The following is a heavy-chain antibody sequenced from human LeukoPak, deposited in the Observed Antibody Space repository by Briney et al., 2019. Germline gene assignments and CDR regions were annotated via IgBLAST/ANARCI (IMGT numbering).Heavy chain of an antibody. Sequence: ASVKVSCKASGGTFSNYAINWVRQAPGQGLEWMGGIIPIFGTANYAQKFQGRVTITADESTSTAYMELSSLRSEDTAVYYCARAPGRWLVLHWFDPWGQGTLVTVSS. J-gene: IGHJ5*02. V-gene: IGHV1-69*13. D-gene: IGHD6-19*01. CDR1: GGTFSNYA. CDR2: IIPIFGTA. CDR3: ARAPGRWLVLHWFDP.